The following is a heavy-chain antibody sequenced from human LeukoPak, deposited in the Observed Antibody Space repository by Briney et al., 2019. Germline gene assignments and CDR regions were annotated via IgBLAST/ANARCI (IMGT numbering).Heavy chain of an antibody. CDR1: GYTFTGHY. CDR3: ATEVPQCSHGTCYFGWLDP. CDR2: INPNTGGT. D-gene: IGHD2-15*01. Sequence: GASVKVSCKASGYTFTGHYIQWVRQAPGQGLEWMGWINPNTGGTNYAQNFQGRVTMTRDTSISTAYMDPSRLRSDDTALYYCATEVPQCSHGTCYFGWLDPWGQGTLVTVSS. V-gene: IGHV1-2*02. J-gene: IGHJ5*02.